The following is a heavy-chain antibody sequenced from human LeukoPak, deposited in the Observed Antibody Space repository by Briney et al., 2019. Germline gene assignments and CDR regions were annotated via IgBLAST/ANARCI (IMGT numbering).Heavy chain of an antibody. V-gene: IGHV4-61*02. CDR1: GGSISSGSYY. Sequence: KPSETLSLTCTVSGGSISSGSYYWTWIRQPAGKGLEWIVRISATGSTNYNPSLQSRAPISIDTSKNQFSLKLSSVTAADTAVYYCAGEVRARDGYNYGGSDYWGQGTLVTVSS. CDR3: AGEVRARDGYNYGGSDY. D-gene: IGHD5-24*01. J-gene: IGHJ4*02. CDR2: ISATGST.